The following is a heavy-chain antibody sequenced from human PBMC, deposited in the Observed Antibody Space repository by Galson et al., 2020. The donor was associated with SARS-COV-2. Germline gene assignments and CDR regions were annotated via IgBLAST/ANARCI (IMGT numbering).Heavy chain of an antibody. CDR3: ARQNHIMXGYXXXFDI. D-gene: IGHD2-21*01. CDR1: GGSISSSSYY. Sequence: ASETLSLTCTVSGGSISSSSYYWGWIRQPPGKGLEWIGSSYYGGGSTYYNPSLNSRVTISVDTSKNQFSLKLSSVTAAETAVYYCARQNHIMXGYXXXFDIWGQGTMVTVSS. CDR2: SYYGGGST. V-gene: IGHV4-39*01. J-gene: IGHJ3*02.